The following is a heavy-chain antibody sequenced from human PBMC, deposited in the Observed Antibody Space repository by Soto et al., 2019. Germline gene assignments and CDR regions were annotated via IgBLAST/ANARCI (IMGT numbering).Heavy chain of an antibody. V-gene: IGHV3-23*01. CDR1: GFTFSSYA. CDR2: ISGSGGST. D-gene: IGHD3-22*01. Sequence: GGSLRLSCAASGFTFSSYAMSWVRQAPGKGLEWVSAISGSGGSTYYADSVKGRFTISRDNSKNTLYLQMNSLRAEDTAVYYCAKVKGGYYDSSGYYRPYDYWGQGTLVTVSS. J-gene: IGHJ4*02. CDR3: AKVKGGYYDSSGYYRPYDY.